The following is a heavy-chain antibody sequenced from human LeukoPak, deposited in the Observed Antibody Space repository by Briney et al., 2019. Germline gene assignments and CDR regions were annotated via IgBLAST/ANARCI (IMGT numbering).Heavy chain of an antibody. D-gene: IGHD3-3*01. Sequence: SETLSLTCTVSGGSISNYYWNWIRQPPGKGLEWIGYIYYSESTNYNPSHYNPSLKSRVTISVDTSKNQFSLKLSSVTAADTAVYYCARHESPNYDFWSGPYYFVYWGQGTLVTVSS. CDR1: GGSISNYY. CDR3: ARHESPNYDFWSGPYYFVY. J-gene: IGHJ4*02. CDR2: IYYSEST. V-gene: IGHV4-59*08.